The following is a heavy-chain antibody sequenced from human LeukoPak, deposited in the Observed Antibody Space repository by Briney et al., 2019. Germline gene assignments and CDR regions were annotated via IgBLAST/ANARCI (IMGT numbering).Heavy chain of an antibody. D-gene: IGHD3-3*01. V-gene: IGHV4-31*03. CDR1: GGSISSGGYY. Sequence: PSQTLSLTCTVSGGSISSGGYYWSWIRQHPGKGLEWIGYIYYSGSTYYNPSLKSRVTISVDTSKNQFSLKLSSVTAADTAVYYRASQYYDFWSGYPPTYYYGMDVWGQGTTVTVSS. J-gene: IGHJ6*02. CDR2: IYYSGST. CDR3: ASQYYDFWSGYPPTYYYGMDV.